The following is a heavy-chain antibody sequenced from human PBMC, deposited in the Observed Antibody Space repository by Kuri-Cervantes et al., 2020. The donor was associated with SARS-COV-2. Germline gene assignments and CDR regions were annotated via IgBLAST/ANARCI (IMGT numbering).Heavy chain of an antibody. CDR2: IYSGGST. CDR1: GFTFSSYW. Sequence: GESLKISCAASGFTFSSYWMSWVHQAPGKGLEWVSVIYSGGSTYYADSVKGRFTISRDNAKNSLYLQMNSLRAEDTAVYYCARREGHWGQGTLVTVSS. CDR3: ARREGH. J-gene: IGHJ4*02. V-gene: IGHV3-53*01.